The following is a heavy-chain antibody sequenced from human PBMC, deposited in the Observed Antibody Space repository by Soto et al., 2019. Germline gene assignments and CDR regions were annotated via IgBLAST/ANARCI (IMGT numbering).Heavy chain of an antibody. CDR3: ATDCSGGSCYGASGMDV. CDR1: GGTFGRYA. Sequence: QGQLEQSGAEVKKPGSSVKVSCKASGGTFGRYAISWVRRAPGPSLEWMGQINAGFGATDLAQMFQGRVTITAEKSTTTVNMELSSRRSDDSAVYYCATDCSGGSCYGASGMDVWAQGTTVTVSS. D-gene: IGHD2-15*01. V-gene: IGHV1-69*06. J-gene: IGHJ6*02. CDR2: INAGFGAT.